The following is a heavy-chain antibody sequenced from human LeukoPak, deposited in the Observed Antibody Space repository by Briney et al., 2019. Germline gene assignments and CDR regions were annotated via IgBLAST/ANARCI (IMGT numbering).Heavy chain of an antibody. CDR2: ISGSGGST. CDR1: GFTFSSYA. Sequence: PGGSLRLSCAASGFTFSSYAISWVRQAPGKGLEWVSAISGSGGSTYYADSVKGRFTISRDNSKNTLYLQMHSLRAEDTAVYYCAKERGGQWLVRVVDYWGQGTLVTVSS. V-gene: IGHV3-23*01. J-gene: IGHJ4*02. D-gene: IGHD6-19*01. CDR3: AKERGGQWLVRVVDY.